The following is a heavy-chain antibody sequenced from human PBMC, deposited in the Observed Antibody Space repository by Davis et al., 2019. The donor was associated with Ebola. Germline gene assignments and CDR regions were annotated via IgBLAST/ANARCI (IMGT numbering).Heavy chain of an antibody. CDR1: GPSFSRHS. D-gene: IGHD2-21*01. J-gene: IGHJ4*02. V-gene: IGHV3-21*06. CDR2: ITTESDP. Sequence: PGGSLRLSCAASGPSFSRHSMNWVRQAPGKGLECVASITTESDPNYADSVKARFTISRDNAKNSLFLQINSLRVDETAVYYCASWAGGDCRAHNCPLDSWGQGTLVTVSS. CDR3: ASWAGGDCRAHNCPLDS.